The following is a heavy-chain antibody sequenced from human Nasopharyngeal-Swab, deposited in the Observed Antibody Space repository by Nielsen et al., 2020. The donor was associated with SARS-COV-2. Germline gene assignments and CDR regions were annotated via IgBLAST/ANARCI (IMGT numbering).Heavy chain of an antibody. CDR2: INTDASRT. CDR3: ARDFRSVNFYYYYYGMDV. CDR1: GFTLSNYW. J-gene: IGHJ6*02. V-gene: IGHV3-74*01. D-gene: IGHD1-20*01. Sequence: GESLKISCAASGFTLSNYWIHWVRQTPGKGLLWVSRINTDASRTSYADSVKGRFTISRDNAKNSLYLQMNSLRAEDTAVYYCARDFRSVNFYYYYYGMDVWGQGTTVTVSS.